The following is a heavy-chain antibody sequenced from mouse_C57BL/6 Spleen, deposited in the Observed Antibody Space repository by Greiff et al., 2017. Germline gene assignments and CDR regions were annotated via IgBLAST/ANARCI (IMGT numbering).Heavy chain of an antibody. CDR2: ISSGSSTI. CDR1: GFTFSDYG. D-gene: IGHD1-1*01. J-gene: IGHJ4*01. V-gene: IGHV5-17*01. CDR3: ARNYGGAMDY. Sequence: EVKVVESGGGLVKPGGSLKLSCAASGFTFSDYGMHWVRQAPEKGLEWVAYISSGSSTIYYADTVKGRFTISRDNAKNTLFLQMTSLRSEDTAMYYCARNYGGAMDYWGQGTSVTVSS.